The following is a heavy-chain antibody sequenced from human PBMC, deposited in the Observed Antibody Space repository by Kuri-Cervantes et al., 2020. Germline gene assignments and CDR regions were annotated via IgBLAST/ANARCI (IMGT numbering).Heavy chain of an antibody. CDR2: ISYDGSNK. CDR1: GFTFSSYG. J-gene: IGHJ6*02. CDR3: AKGLLYCSSTSCYTVYYYYYGMDV. D-gene: IGHD2-2*02. V-gene: IGHV3-30*18. Sequence: LSLTCAASGFTFSSYGMHWVRPAPGKGLEWVAVISYDGSNKYYADSVKGRFTISRDNSKNTLYLQMNSLRAEDTAVYYCAKGLLYCSSTSCYTVYYYYYGMDVWGQGTTVTVSS.